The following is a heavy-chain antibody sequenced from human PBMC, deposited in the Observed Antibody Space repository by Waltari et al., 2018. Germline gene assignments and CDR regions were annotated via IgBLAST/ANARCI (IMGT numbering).Heavy chain of an antibody. CDR3: ARAMRGSSSPHPYYYYYYMDV. J-gene: IGHJ6*03. D-gene: IGHD3-16*01. CDR1: GYTFTSYD. Sequence: QVQLVQSGAEVKKPGASVKVSCKASGYTFTSYDTNWVRQATGQGLEWMGWMNPNSGNTGYAQKFQGRVTMTRNTSISTAYMELSSLRSEDTAVYYCARAMRGSSSPHPYYYYYYMDVWGKGTTVTVSS. V-gene: IGHV1-8*01. CDR2: MNPNSGNT.